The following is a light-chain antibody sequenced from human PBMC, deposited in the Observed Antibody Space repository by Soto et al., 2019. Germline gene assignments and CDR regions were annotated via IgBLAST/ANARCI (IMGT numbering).Light chain of an antibody. Sequence: QSVLSQPASVSGSPGQSITISCTGTSSDVGGFEYVSWYQHQPGKAPKLIIYDVTKRPSGVSNRFSGSKSGNTASLTISGLQAEDEADYYCCSYTRTSNHYFFGSGTKVTVL. CDR1: SSDVGGFEY. J-gene: IGLJ1*01. V-gene: IGLV2-14*01. CDR3: CSYTRTSNHYF. CDR2: DVT.